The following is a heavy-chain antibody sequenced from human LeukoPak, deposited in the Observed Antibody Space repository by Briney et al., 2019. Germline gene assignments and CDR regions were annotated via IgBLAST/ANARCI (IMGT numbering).Heavy chain of an antibody. CDR2: TAYSVTT. Sequence: PSETLSLTCTVSGGSISNYYSNWIRQPPGKGLEWIGCTAYSVTTYYNPSLQSRVTMSVHTSKNQISLNLSSVTAADTAVYYCARDPTGAYWGQGTLVTVSS. CDR1: GGSISNYY. J-gene: IGHJ4*02. CDR3: ARDPTGAY. D-gene: IGHD4-17*01. V-gene: IGHV4-59*01.